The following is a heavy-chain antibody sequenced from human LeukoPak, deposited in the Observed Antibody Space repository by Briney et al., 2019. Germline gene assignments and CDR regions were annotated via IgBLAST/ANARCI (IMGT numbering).Heavy chain of an antibody. Sequence: GGSLRLSCAASGFTFSSYAMSWVRQAPGKGLEWVAAISISGGDTFYSDSGKGRFTIARDNSKNTLYLQMNSLRVDDTAVYYCAQQLGYCSGGTCYFTYWGQGTLVTVSS. CDR2: ISISGGDT. CDR3: AQQLGYCSGGTCYFTY. V-gene: IGHV3-23*01. CDR1: GFTFSSYA. J-gene: IGHJ1*01. D-gene: IGHD2-15*01.